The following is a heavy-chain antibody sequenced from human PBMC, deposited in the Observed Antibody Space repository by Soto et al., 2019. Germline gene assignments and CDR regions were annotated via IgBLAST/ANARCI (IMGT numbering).Heavy chain of an antibody. J-gene: IGHJ6*02. Sequence: PGGSLRLSCAASGFTFSSYWMSWVRQAPGKGLEWVANIKQDGSEKYYVDSVKGRFTISRDNVKNSLYLQMNSLRAEDTAVYYCARDRYSYYDFWSGSLPYYYFGMDFWGQGTTVTVSS. D-gene: IGHD3-3*01. V-gene: IGHV3-7*01. CDR1: GFTFSSYW. CDR2: IKQDGSEK. CDR3: ARDRYSYYDFWSGSLPYYYFGMDF.